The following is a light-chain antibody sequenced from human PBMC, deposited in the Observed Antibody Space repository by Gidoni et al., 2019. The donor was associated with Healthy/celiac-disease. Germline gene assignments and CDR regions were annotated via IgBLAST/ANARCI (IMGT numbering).Light chain of an antibody. V-gene: IGKV3-20*01. CDR1: HSVSSSY. CDR2: GAC. J-gene: IGKJ2*01. Sequence: EIVLTQSPGTLSLSPGERATLSCRASHSVSSSYLAWYQQKPGQAPRLLIYGACSRATGIPDRFSGSGSGTDFTLTISRLEPEDFAVYYCQQFRTFGQGTKLEIK. CDR3: QQFRT.